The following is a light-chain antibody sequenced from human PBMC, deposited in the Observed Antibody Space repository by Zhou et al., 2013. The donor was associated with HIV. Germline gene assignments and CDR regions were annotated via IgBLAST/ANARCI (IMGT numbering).Light chain of an antibody. V-gene: IGKV1-39*01. CDR3: QQSYGSLLT. Sequence: DIQMTQSPSSLSASVGDRVTITCRAGQDIRNDLGWYQQKPGKAPKLLIYDASSVQSGVPSRFTGSGSGTDFTLTISSLQPEDFATYYCQQSYGSLLTFGQGTRLDIK. CDR2: DAS. CDR1: QDIRND. J-gene: IGKJ5*01.